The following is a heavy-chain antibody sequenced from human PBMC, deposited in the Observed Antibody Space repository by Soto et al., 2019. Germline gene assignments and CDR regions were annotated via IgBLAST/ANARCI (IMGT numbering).Heavy chain of an antibody. D-gene: IGHD2-2*01. CDR2: INPSGGST. V-gene: IGHV1-46*01. Sequence: WASVKVSCKASGYTFTSYYMHWVRQAPGQGLEWMGIINPSGGSTSYAQKFQGRVTMTRDTSTSTVYMELSSLRSEDTAVYYCARVLAIVVVPAAGGGYYGMDVWGQGTTVTVSS. CDR3: ARVLAIVVVPAAGGGYYGMDV. CDR1: GYTFTSYY. J-gene: IGHJ6*02.